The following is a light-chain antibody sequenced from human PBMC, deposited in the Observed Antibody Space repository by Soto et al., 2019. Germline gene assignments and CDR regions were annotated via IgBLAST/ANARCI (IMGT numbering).Light chain of an antibody. CDR1: QSISSW. Sequence: IQMTQSPCTLSSSVGDRVTITFRASQSISSWLAWYQQKPGKAPKLLIYKASSLESGVPSRFSGSGSGTEFTLTISSLQPDDFATYYCQQYNSYWTFGQGTKVDIK. J-gene: IGKJ1*01. CDR3: QQYNSYWT. CDR2: KAS. V-gene: IGKV1-5*03.